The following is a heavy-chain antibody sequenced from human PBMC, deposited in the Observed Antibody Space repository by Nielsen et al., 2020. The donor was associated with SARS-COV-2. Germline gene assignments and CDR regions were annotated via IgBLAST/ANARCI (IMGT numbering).Heavy chain of an antibody. D-gene: IGHD2-15*01. Sequence: GESLKISCAASGFTFSSLWMSWVRQVPGKGLEWVADINPDGSEKFYVDSVKGRFTISRDNAKNSMPLQMNSLRVEDTAVYYCARDWSRAADVWGQGTMVTVSS. CDR2: INPDGSEK. CDR1: GFTFSSLW. J-gene: IGHJ3*01. CDR3: ARDWSRAADV. V-gene: IGHV3-7*01.